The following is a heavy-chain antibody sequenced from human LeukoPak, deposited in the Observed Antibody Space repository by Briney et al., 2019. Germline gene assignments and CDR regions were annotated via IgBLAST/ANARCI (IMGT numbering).Heavy chain of an antibody. Sequence: GGSLRLSCAASGFTFSSDAMSWVRQAPGKGLEWVSGISSGGGSTYYADSVKGRFNISRDNSKNTLYLQMSSLRAEDTAIYYCAKDLPGNSSGWSSTWGQGTLVTVSS. CDR2: ISSGGGST. D-gene: IGHD6-19*01. CDR3: AKDLPGNSSGWSST. CDR1: GFTFSSDA. V-gene: IGHV3-23*01. J-gene: IGHJ5*02.